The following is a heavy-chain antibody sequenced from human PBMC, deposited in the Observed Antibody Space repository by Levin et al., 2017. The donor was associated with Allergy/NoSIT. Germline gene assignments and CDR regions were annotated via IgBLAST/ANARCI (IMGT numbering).Heavy chain of an antibody. CDR3: TPVRWLQYGMDV. D-gene: IGHD5-24*01. V-gene: IGHV3-73*01. Sequence: GESLKISCAASGFTFSGSAMHWVRQASGKGLEWVGRIRSKANSYATAYAASVKGRFTISRDDSKNTAYLQMNSLKTEDTAVYYCTPVRWLQYGMDVWGQGTTVTVSS. J-gene: IGHJ6*02. CDR1: GFTFSGSA. CDR2: IRSKANSYAT.